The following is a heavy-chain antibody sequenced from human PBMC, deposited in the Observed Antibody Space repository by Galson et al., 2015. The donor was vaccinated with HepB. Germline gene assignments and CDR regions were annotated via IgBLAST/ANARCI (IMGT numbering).Heavy chain of an antibody. CDR2: ISGSGSII. V-gene: IGHV3-48*02. D-gene: IGHD3-10*01. CDR3: VRGTPGVS. J-gene: IGHJ5*02. Sequence: SLRLSCAATGFTFSTYTMNWVRQAPGKGLEWISYISGSGSIIYYADSVKGRFTISRNNAKNSLYLQMNSLRDEDTAVYYCVRGTPGVSWGQGTLVTVSS. CDR1: GFTFSTYT.